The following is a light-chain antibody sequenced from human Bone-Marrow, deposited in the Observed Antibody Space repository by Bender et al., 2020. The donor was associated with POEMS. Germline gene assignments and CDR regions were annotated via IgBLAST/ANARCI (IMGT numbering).Light chain of an antibody. V-gene: IGLV2-14*02. Sequence: QSVLTQPASVSGSPGQSITISCTGANGDVAWYQQFPGGAPELLIYEGTKRPSGIPERFSGSTSGNTASLTISGTQTMDEADYYCQSWGSNTAVFGGGTKLTVL. CDR3: QSWGSNTAV. CDR1: NGDVA. J-gene: IGLJ2*01. CDR2: EGT.